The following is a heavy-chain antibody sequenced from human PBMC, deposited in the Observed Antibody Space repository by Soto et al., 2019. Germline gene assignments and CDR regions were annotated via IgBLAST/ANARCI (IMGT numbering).Heavy chain of an antibody. Sequence: GGSLRLSCAASGFTFDDYAMHWVRQAPGKGLEWVSGISWNSGSIGYADSVKGRFTISRDNAKNSLYLQMNSLRAEDTALYYCAKGYTFGVVTDFDYWGQGTLVTVSS. CDR2: ISWNSGSI. CDR3: AKGYTFGVVTDFDY. D-gene: IGHD3-3*01. J-gene: IGHJ4*02. V-gene: IGHV3-9*01. CDR1: GFTFDDYA.